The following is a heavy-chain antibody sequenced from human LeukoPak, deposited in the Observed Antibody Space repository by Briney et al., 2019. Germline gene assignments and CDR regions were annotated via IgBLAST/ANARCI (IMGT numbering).Heavy chain of an antibody. J-gene: IGHJ4*02. Sequence: ASVKVSCKASGYTFTSYDINWVRQATGQGLEWMGWINPNRGNTGYAQKLQGRVTMTRNTSISTAYMELSSLRSEDTAVYYCARVGYSYGSDYWGPGTLVTVSS. CDR1: GYTFTSYD. CDR2: INPNRGNT. V-gene: IGHV1-8*01. D-gene: IGHD5-18*01. CDR3: ARVGYSYGSDY.